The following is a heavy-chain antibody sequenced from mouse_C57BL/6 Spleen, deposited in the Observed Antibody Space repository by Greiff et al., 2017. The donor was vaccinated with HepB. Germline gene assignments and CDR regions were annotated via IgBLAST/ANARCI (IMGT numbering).Heavy chain of an antibody. CDR1: GFTFSDYY. Sequence: DVQLQESEGGLVQPGSSMKLSCTASGFTFSDYYMAWVRQVPEKGLEWVANINYDGSSTYYLDSLKSRFIISRDNAKNILYLQMSSLKSEDTATYYCAREDDYHAMDYWGQGTSVTVSS. J-gene: IGHJ4*01. V-gene: IGHV5-16*01. CDR2: INYDGSST. CDR3: AREDDYHAMDY.